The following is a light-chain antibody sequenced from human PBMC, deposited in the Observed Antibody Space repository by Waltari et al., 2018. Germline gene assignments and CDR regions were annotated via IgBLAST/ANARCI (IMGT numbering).Light chain of an antibody. CDR1: QSFTRY. CDR3: QHYVSFPVT. V-gene: IGKV3-20*01. CDR2: DAS. Sequence: EIVLTQSPGTLSLSPGERATLSCRASQSFTRYLAWYQHGPGQAPRFLIDDASTRAAGVANRFSGSGSGTDFSLTISILEPEEFAVYYCQHYVSFPVTFGPGPRVEIK. J-gene: IGKJ1*01.